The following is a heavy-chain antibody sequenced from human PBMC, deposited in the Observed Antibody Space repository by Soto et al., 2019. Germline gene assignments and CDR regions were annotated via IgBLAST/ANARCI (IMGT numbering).Heavy chain of an antibody. Sequence: EVQLVESGGGLVKPGRSLRLSCAASGFTFDDFAMHWVRQAPGKGLEWVAGVSWNSHIIDYADSVQGRFTISRDNAKSSLYLQMNSLRPEDTAIYYCVSSDIGLFDYWGQGALVTVSS. V-gene: IGHV3-9*01. J-gene: IGHJ4*02. CDR2: VSWNSHII. D-gene: IGHD2-21*02. CDR1: GFTFDDFA. CDR3: VSSDIGLFDY.